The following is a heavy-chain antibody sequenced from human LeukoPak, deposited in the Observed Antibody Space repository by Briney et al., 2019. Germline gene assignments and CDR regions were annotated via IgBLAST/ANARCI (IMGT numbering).Heavy chain of an antibody. V-gene: IGHV4-59*01. CDR3: ARAPRGAVAAFDAFDI. J-gene: IGHJ3*02. CDR1: GGSISSYY. D-gene: IGHD6-19*01. CDR2: IYYSGST. Sequence: SETLSLTCTVSGGSISSYYWSWIRQPPGKGLEWVGYIYYSGSTNYNPSLKSRVTISVDTSKNQFSLKLSSVTAADTAVYYCARAPRGAVAAFDAFDIWGQGTMVTVSS.